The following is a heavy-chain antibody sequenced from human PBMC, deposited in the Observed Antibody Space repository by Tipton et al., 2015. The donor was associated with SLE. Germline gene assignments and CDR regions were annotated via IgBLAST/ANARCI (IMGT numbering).Heavy chain of an antibody. CDR1: GGSISSSSYY. D-gene: IGHD3-3*01. Sequence: TLSLTCTVSGGSISSSSYYWGWFRQPPGKGLEWIGSIYYSGSTYYNPSLKSRVTISVDTSKNQFSLKLSSVTAADTAVYYCASARFLEWLPYFDYWGQGTLVTVSS. CDR3: ASARFLEWLPYFDY. V-gene: IGHV4-39*01. J-gene: IGHJ4*02. CDR2: IYYSGST.